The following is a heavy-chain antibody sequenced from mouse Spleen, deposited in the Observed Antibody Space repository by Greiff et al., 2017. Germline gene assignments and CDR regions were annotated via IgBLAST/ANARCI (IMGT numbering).Heavy chain of an antibody. Sequence: VQLQQSGGGLVKPGGSLKLSCAASGFTFSDYGMHWVRQAPEKGLEWVAYISSGSSTIYYADTVKGRFTITRDNAKNTRFLQMTSLRSEDTAIYYCARRDYYGSSYFDYWGQGTTLTVSS. J-gene: IGHJ2*01. D-gene: IGHD1-1*01. V-gene: IGHV5-17*01. CDR2: ISSGSSTI. CDR3: ARRDYYGSSYFDY. CDR1: GFTFSDYG.